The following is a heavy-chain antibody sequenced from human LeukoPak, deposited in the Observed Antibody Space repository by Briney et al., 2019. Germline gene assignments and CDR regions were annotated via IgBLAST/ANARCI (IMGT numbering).Heavy chain of an antibody. D-gene: IGHD4-17*01. Sequence: PGGSLRLSCAASGFTFSSYAMSWVRQSPRKGLEWVSAISGSGDSTYYADSVKGRFTISRDNSRNTLYLQMNGLRAEDAAVYYCAKSPYGDYYLDFDYWGQGTLVTVSS. CDR3: AKSPYGDYYLDFDY. J-gene: IGHJ4*02. CDR1: GFTFSSYA. CDR2: ISGSGDST. V-gene: IGHV3-23*01.